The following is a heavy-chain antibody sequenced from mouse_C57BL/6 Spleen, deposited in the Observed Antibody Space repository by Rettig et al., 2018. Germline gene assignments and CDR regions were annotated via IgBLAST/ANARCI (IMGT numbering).Heavy chain of an antibody. V-gene: IGHV1-74*01. CDR3: AIKSNGY. J-gene: IGHJ3*01. CDR2: IHPSDSDT. Sequence: RIHPSDSDTNYNQKFKGKATLTVDKSSSTAYMQLSSLTSEDSAVYYCAIKSNGYWGQGTLVTVSA. D-gene: IGHD2-5*01.